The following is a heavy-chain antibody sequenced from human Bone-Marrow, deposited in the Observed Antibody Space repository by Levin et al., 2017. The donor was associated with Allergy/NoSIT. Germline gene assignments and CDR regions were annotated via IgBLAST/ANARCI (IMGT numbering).Heavy chain of an antibody. D-gene: IGHD3-3*01. V-gene: IGHV4-39*01. CDR3: ASFDFWSGHYLF. CDR2: IHYSGST. J-gene: IGHJ4*02. CDR1: GGSISSTNYN. Sequence: SQTLSLTCTVSGGSISSTNYNWGWIRQPPGKGLEWIGNIHYSGSTDYNPSLKSRVTISVDTSKNLFSLMLRSVIAADTAVCYCASFDFWSGHYLFWGQGTLVSVSS.